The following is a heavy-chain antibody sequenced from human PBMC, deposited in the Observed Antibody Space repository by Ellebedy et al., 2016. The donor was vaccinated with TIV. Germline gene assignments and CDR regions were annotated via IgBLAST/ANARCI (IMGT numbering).Heavy chain of an antibody. J-gene: IGHJ4*02. CDR2: IKNKANSYIT. D-gene: IGHD1-26*01. CDR3: TRVKLGAPTRCFDY. Sequence: PGGSLRLSCAASGLTFSSHAMSWVRQAPGKGLEWVARIKNKANSYITEYAASVTGRFTISREDSKNSLYLQMNSLKTEDTAMYYCTRVKLGAPTRCFDYWGQGALVTVSS. V-gene: IGHV3-72*01. CDR1: GLTFSSHA.